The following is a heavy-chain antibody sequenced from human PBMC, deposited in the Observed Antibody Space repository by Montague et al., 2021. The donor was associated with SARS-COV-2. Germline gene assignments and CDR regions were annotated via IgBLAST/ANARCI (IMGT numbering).Heavy chain of an antibody. CDR1: GDSVSRNNPA. D-gene: IGHD1-7*01. V-gene: IGHV6-1*01. Sequence: CAISGDSVSRNNPAWNWIRQSPSRGLEWLGRTYYGSSWNTDYAVSVKSRITISPDTSKNQFSLHLNSVTPEDTAVYYCAIGWNYAFDIWSQGTMVTVSS. CDR2: TYYGSSWNT. CDR3: AIGWNYAFDI. J-gene: IGHJ3*02.